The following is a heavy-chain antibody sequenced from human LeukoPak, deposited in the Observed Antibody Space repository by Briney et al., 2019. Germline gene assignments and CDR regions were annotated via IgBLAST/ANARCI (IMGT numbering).Heavy chain of an antibody. J-gene: IGHJ3*02. Sequence: ASVKVSCKASGYTFTFYDIQWVRQAAGQGLEWMGWMNPHSGNTGYAQKFLGRITLTRNTSTSMAYMELTSLKSEDTAVYYCASRYSGYDHAFDIWGQGTMVTVSS. V-gene: IGHV1-8*03. CDR1: GYTFTFYD. D-gene: IGHD5-12*01. CDR2: MNPHSGNT. CDR3: ASRYSGYDHAFDI.